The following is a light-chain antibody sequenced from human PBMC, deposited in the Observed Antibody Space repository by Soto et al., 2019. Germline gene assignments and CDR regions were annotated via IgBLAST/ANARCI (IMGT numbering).Light chain of an antibody. CDR3: QQLNSYPST. CDR1: QGISTY. Sequence: DIPLTQSPSFLSASVGDRVTITCRASQGISTYLAWYQQKPGKTPKLLIYAASTLHSGVPSRFSGSGSGTEFTLTISSLQPEDFATYYCQQLNSYPSTFGQGTRLEIK. J-gene: IGKJ5*01. CDR2: AAS. V-gene: IGKV1-9*01.